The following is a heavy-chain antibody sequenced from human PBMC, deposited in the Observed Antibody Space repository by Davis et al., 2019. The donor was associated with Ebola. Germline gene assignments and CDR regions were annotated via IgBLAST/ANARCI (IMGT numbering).Heavy chain of an antibody. J-gene: IGHJ4*02. Sequence: GESLKISCAASGFTFRNYAMHWVRQAPGKGLEWVAVVSHSQRETFYADSVKGRFTISRDNSEYTLYLQMNSLTADDTAVYYCARAVFHEVLDYWGQGTPVTVSS. CDR3: ARAVFHEVLDY. CDR1: GFTFRNYA. D-gene: IGHD3-3*01. CDR2: VSHSQRET. V-gene: IGHV3-30*04.